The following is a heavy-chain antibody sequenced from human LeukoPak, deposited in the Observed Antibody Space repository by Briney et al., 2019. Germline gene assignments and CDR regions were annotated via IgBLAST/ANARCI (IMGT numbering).Heavy chain of an antibody. CDR1: GFTFSSFW. V-gene: IGHV3-7*01. CDR3: ARSRGLDY. Sequence: GGSLRLSCAASGFTFSSFWINWVRQAPGKGLEWVANIKQDGSEKNYVDSVKGRFTISRDNAKNSLYLQMNSLRAEDTAVYYCARSRGLDYWGRGTLVTVSS. J-gene: IGHJ4*02. CDR2: IKQDGSEK.